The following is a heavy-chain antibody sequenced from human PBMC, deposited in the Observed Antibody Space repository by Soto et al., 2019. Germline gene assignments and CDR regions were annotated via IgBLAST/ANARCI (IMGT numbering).Heavy chain of an antibody. D-gene: IGHD2-2*01. Sequence: QVHLVQSGAEVKKPGASVKVSCKASGYTFTSYGITWVRQAPGQGLEWMGWISAHNGNTDYARKHQRRVIVTRDTPASTAYMELRSLRSDDTAVYSCARGKYGDPLGQGPLVTVSS. CDR2: ISAHNGNT. CDR1: GYTFTSYG. V-gene: IGHV1-18*01. CDR3: ARGKYGDP. J-gene: IGHJ5*02.